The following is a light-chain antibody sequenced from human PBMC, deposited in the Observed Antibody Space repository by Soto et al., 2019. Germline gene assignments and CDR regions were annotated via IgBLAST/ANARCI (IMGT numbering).Light chain of an antibody. J-gene: IGLJ1*01. CDR2: RND. Sequence: QSVLTQPPSASGTPGQRVTISCSGSSSNVGVNFVYWYQHLPGTAPKLLIYRNDQRPSGVPDRFSGSKSGTSSSLAISGLRYEDEADYYCAAWDDSLRGRDFGTGTKVTVL. V-gene: IGLV1-47*01. CDR1: SSNVGVNF. CDR3: AAWDDSLRGRD.